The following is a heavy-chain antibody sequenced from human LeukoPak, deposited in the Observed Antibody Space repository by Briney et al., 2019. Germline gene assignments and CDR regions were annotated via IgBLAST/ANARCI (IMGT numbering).Heavy chain of an antibody. Sequence: ASVKVSCKASGYTFTSYGISWVRQAPGQGLEWMGWISAYNGNANYAQKLQGRVTMTTDTSTSTAYMELRSLRSDDTAVYYCARNVGMATGWYYFDYWGQGTLVTVSS. D-gene: IGHD5-24*01. CDR1: GYTFTSYG. V-gene: IGHV1-18*01. CDR2: ISAYNGNA. J-gene: IGHJ4*02. CDR3: ARNVGMATGWYYFDY.